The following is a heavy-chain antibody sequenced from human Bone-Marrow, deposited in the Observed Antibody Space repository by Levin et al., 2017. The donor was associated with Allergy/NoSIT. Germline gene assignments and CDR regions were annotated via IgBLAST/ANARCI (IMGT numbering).Heavy chain of an antibody. Sequence: GGSLRLSCAASGFTFTTYWMTWVRQAPGKGLEWVANIKQDGSETYYVDSVKGRFTISRDNGKNSVYLQMNSLRVDDTAVYYCAREEGWGYHFGMDVWGQGTTVTVSS. CDR2: IKQDGSET. J-gene: IGHJ6*02. CDR1: GFTFTTYW. V-gene: IGHV3-7*01. D-gene: IGHD6-19*01. CDR3: AREEGWGYHFGMDV.